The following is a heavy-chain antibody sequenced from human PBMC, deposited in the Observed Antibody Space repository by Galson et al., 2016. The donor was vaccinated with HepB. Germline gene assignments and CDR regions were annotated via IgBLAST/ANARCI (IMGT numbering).Heavy chain of an antibody. CDR2: VYSGGVT. D-gene: IGHD5/OR15-5a*01. V-gene: IGHV3-53*01. Sequence: SLRLSCAASGFTVSNNYMTWVRQAPGKELEWVSRVYSGGVTNYADSVKGRVTTSRDSSKNTLYLQMNSLRVEDTAVYHCATSPSVGIWGQGTLVTVSS. CDR1: GFTVSNNY. CDR3: ATSPSVGI. J-gene: IGHJ4*02.